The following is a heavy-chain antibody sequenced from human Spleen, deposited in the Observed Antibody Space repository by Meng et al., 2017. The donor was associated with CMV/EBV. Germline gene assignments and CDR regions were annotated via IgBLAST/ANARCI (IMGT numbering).Heavy chain of an antibody. CDR1: GFTFTDYS. CDR3: ARHEYIDRKGHFDS. V-gene: IGHV3-11*01. Sequence: GGSLRLSCAASGFTFTDYSMSWIRQAPGKGLEWVSYISDSGDSMYYADSVKGRFAVSRDNTKKSLYLQMNSPRAEDTAVYYCARHEYIDRKGHFDSWGQGTLVTVSS. D-gene: IGHD2/OR15-2a*01. CDR2: ISDSGDSM. J-gene: IGHJ4*02.